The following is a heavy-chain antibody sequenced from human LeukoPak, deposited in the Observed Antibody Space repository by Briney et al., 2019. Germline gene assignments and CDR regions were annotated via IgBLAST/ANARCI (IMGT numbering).Heavy chain of an antibody. J-gene: IGHJ3*02. V-gene: IGHV3-21*01. CDR3: ARSYVEMATMGAFDI. Sequence: GGSLRLSCAASGFTFSSYSMNWVRQAPGKGLEWVSSISSSSSYIYYADSVKGRFTISRDNAKNSLYLQMNSLRAEDTAVYYCARSYVEMATMGAFDIWGQGTMVTVSS. CDR1: GFTFSSYS. CDR2: ISSSSSYI. D-gene: IGHD5-24*01.